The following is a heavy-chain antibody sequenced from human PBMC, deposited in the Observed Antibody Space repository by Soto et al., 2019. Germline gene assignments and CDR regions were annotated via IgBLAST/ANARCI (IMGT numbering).Heavy chain of an antibody. CDR2: IIPIFDTA. CDR1: GGTFSSYG. J-gene: IGHJ5*02. D-gene: IGHD3-22*01. CDR3: ARDPNYYDSSGYYWFDP. Sequence: ASVKVSCKASGGTFSSYGITWVRQAPGQGLEWMGGIIPIFDTANYAQKLQGRVTITADESTSTAYMELSSLRSEDTAVYYCARDPNYYDSSGYYWFDPWGQGTLVTVSS. V-gene: IGHV1-69*13.